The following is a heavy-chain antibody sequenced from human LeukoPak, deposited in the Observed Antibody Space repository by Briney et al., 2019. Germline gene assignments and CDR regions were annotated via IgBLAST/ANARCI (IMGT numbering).Heavy chain of an antibody. J-gene: IGHJ3*02. D-gene: IGHD6-19*01. V-gene: IGHV3-21*01. Sequence: GGSLRLSCAASGFTFSSYSMNWVRQAPGKGLEWVSSISSSSSYIYYADSVKGRFTISRDNAKNSLYLQMNSLRAEDTAVYYCARYSSGWYLIADDAFDIWGQGTMVTVSS. CDR3: ARYSSGWYLIADDAFDI. CDR2: ISSSSSYI. CDR1: GFTFSSYS.